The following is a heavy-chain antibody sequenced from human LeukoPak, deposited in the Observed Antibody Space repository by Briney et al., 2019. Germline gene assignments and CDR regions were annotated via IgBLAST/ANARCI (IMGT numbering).Heavy chain of an antibody. Sequence: SETLSLTCGVSGGSLSGYYWSWIRQAPGKGLEWIGYIYYSGSTYYNPSLKSRVTISVDTSKNQFSLKLSSVTAADTAVYYCAGGSGDGQLFDYWGQGTLVTVSS. D-gene: IGHD3-10*01. J-gene: IGHJ4*02. CDR3: AGGSGDGQLFDY. CDR2: IYYSGST. V-gene: IGHV4-30-4*01. CDR1: GGSLSGYY.